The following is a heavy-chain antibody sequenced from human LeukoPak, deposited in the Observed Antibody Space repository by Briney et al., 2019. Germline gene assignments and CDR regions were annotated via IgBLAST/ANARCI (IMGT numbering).Heavy chain of an antibody. D-gene: IGHD3-16*02. CDR3: ARDNGPTDAFDI. CDR2: IYYSGST. J-gene: IGHJ3*02. CDR1: GGSISSYY. Sequence: SETLSLTCTVSGGSISSYYWSWIRQPPGKGLEWIGYIYYSGSTNHNPSLKSRVTISVDTSKNQFSLKLSSVTAADTAVYYCARDNGPTDAFDIWGQGTMVTVSS. V-gene: IGHV4-59*01.